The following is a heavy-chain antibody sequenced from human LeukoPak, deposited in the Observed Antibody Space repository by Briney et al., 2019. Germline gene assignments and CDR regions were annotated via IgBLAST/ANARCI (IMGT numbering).Heavy chain of an antibody. D-gene: IGHD3-16*01. CDR2: ISYDGSNK. J-gene: IGHJ4*02. CDR3: ARDMITFGGALAVLDC. CDR1: GFTFSSYA. V-gene: IGHV3-30-3*01. Sequence: GGSLRLSCAASGFTFSSYAMHWVRQAPGKGLEWVAVISYDGSNKYYADSVKGRFTISRDNSKNTLYLQMNSLRAEDTAVYYCARDMITFGGALAVLDCWGQGTLVTVSS.